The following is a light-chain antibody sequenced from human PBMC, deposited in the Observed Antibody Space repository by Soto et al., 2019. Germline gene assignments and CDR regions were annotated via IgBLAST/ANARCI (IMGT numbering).Light chain of an antibody. CDR3: AAWDDSLYGWV. CDR1: SSNIGSNT. J-gene: IGLJ3*02. V-gene: IGLV1-44*01. Sequence: QSVLTQPPSASGTPGQRVTISCSGSSSNIGSNTVNWYQQLPGTAPTLLIYYNNQRPSGVPDRFSGSKSGTSASLAISVLQSEDEAHYYCAAWDDSLYGWVFGGGTKVTVL. CDR2: YNN.